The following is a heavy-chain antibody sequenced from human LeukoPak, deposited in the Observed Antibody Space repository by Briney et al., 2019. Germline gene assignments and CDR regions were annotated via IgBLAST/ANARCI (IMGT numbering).Heavy chain of an antibody. J-gene: IGHJ3*02. CDR2: NNAGNGNT. V-gene: IGHV1-3*01. Sequence: ASVKVSRKASGYTFTSYAMHWVRQAPGQRLEWMGWNNAGNGNTKYSQKFQGRVTITRDTSASTAYMELSSLRSEDTAVYYCASLLLWFGDVDIWGQGTMVTVSS. CDR1: GYTFTSYA. CDR3: ASLLLWFGDVDI. D-gene: IGHD3-10*01.